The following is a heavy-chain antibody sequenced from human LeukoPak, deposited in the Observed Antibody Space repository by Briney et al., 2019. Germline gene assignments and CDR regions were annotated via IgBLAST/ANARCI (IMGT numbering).Heavy chain of an antibody. CDR2: ISYDGSNK. D-gene: IGHD6-19*01. J-gene: IGHJ4*02. CDR3: ARDPGTQWLVSFRVY. V-gene: IGHV3-30*04. Sequence: GGSLRLSCAASGFTFSSYAMHWVRQAPGKGLEWVAVISYDGSNKYYADFVKGRFTISRDNSKNTLYLQMNSLRAEDTAVYYCARDPGTQWLVSFRVYWGQGTLVTVSS. CDR1: GFTFSSYA.